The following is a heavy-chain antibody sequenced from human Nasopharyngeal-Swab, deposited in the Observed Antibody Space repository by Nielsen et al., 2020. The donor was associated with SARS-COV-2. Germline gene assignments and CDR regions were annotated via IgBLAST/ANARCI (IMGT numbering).Heavy chain of an antibody. CDR3: ARDLGGYDILTGYYHYYYYMDV. J-gene: IGHJ6*03. CDR2: IYYSGST. Sequence: PGKGLEWIGYIYYSGSTNYNPSLKSRVTISVDTSKNQFSLKLSSVTAADTAVYYCARDLGGYDILTGYYHYYYYMDVWGKGTTVTVSS. V-gene: IGHV4-59*13. D-gene: IGHD3-9*01.